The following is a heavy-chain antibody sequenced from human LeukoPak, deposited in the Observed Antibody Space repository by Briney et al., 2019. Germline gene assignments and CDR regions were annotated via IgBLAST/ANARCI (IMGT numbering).Heavy chain of an antibody. CDR3: AKGRQQQLVIYFDY. CDR1: GFTFNNYA. D-gene: IGHD6-13*01. V-gene: IGHV3-23*01. J-gene: IGHJ4*02. CDR2: ISGSGGST. Sequence: PGGSLRLSCAASGFTFNNYAMTWVRQAPGKGLEWVSAISGSGGSTYYADSVQGRFSISRDNSRNTLYLQMSSLRAEDTAVYYCAKGRQQQLVIYFDYWGQGTLVTVSS.